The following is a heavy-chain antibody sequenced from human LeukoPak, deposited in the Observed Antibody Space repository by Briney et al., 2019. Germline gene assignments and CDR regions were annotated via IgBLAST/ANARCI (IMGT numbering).Heavy chain of an antibody. CDR2: IYYSGST. D-gene: IGHD3-3*01. J-gene: IGHJ5*02. Sequence: PSETLSLTCTVSGGSISSYYWSWIRQPPGKGLEWIGYIYYSGSTNYNPSLKSRVTISVDTSKNQFSLKLSSVTAADTAVYYCARETLRGDFWSGYRNNWFDPWGQGTLVTVSS. V-gene: IGHV4-59*12. CDR1: GGSISSYY. CDR3: ARETLRGDFWSGYRNNWFDP.